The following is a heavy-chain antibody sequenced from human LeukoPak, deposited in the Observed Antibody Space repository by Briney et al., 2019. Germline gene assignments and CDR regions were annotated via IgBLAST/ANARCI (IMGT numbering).Heavy chain of an antibody. D-gene: IGHD6-13*01. CDR3: ARQSSAGIFDF. Sequence: GEYPEISCKGSGYSFSTYWIGWVRQVPGKGLEWMGIIYPGDSDTRYSPSFQGQVTISADNSITTAYLQWSSLKASDIAMYYCARQSSAGIFDFWGQGGLASVSS. V-gene: IGHV5-51*01. CDR1: GYSFSTYW. CDR2: IYPGDSDT. J-gene: IGHJ4*02.